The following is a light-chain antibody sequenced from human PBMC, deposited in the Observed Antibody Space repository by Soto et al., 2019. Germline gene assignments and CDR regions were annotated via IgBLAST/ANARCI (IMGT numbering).Light chain of an antibody. Sequence: DIQMTQSPPSLSASVGDRVTISCLASLGIANYVLWYQQRPGKVPKLLIYGASSLLSGVPSRFSGSGSGTDFTLTISSLQPEDVGTYYCQKYNSAMWTFGQGAKVDI. CDR2: GAS. V-gene: IGKV1-27*01. CDR3: QKYNSAMWT. CDR1: LGIANY. J-gene: IGKJ1*01.